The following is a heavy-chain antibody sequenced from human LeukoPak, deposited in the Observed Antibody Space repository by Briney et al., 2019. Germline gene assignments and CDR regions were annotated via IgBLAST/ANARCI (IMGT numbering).Heavy chain of an antibody. D-gene: IGHD3-16*01. Sequence: GGSLRLSCAASGFTFSNYAMSWVRQAPGKGLEWVPAISGSGGSTYYADSVKGRFTISRDNSKNTLYLQMNSLRAEDTAVYYCAKTSTLGLYYFDYWGQGTLVTVSS. V-gene: IGHV3-23*01. CDR2: ISGSGGST. CDR3: AKTSTLGLYYFDY. CDR1: GFTFSNYA. J-gene: IGHJ4*02.